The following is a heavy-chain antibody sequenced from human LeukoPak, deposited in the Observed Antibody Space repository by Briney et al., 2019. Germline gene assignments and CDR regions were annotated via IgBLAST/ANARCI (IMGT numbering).Heavy chain of an antibody. V-gene: IGHV3-30*02. CDR1: GFTFSSYG. Sequence: GGSLRLSCAASGFTFSSYGMHWVRQAPGKGLEWVAFIRYDGSNKYYADSVKGRFTISRDNSKDTLYLQMNSLRAEDTAVYYCAKSFWPPGKAAFDIWGQGTMVTVSS. CDR3: AKSFWPPGKAAFDI. D-gene: IGHD3-3*01. CDR2: IRYDGSNK. J-gene: IGHJ3*02.